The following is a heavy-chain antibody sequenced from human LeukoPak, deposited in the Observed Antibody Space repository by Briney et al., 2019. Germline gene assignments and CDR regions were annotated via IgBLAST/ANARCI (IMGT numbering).Heavy chain of an antibody. J-gene: IGHJ4*02. CDR2: ISSSSSYI. V-gene: IGHV3-21*01. CDR1: GFTFSSYS. D-gene: IGHD1-26*01. CDR3: ARDRRSYSARGGDY. Sequence: GGSLRLSCAASGFTFSSYSMNWVRQAPGKGPEWVSSISSSSSYIYYADSVKGRFTISRDNAKNSLYLQMNSLRAEDTAVYYCARDRRSYSARGGDYWGQGTLVTVSS.